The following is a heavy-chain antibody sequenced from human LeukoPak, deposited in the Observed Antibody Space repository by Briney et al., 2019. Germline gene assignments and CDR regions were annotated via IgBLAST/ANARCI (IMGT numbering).Heavy chain of an antibody. CDR1: GFTFSSYA. CDR2: ISGSGGGT. D-gene: IGHD3-16*01. CDR3: AKSPHDYIWGSRQDY. Sequence: GGSLRLSCAASGFTFSSYAMSWVRQAPGKGLEWVSAISGSGGGTYYADSVKGRFTISRDNSKNTLYLQMNSLRAEDTAVYYCAKSPHDYIWGSRQDYWGQGTLVTVSS. J-gene: IGHJ4*02. V-gene: IGHV3-23*01.